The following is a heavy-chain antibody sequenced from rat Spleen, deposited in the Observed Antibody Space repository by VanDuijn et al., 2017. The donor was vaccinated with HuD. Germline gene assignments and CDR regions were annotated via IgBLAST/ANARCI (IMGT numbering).Heavy chain of an antibody. CDR2: ISYSGST. D-gene: IGHD1-11*01. CDR3: ARGGYSPYYVMDA. Sequence: EVQLQESGPGLVKPSQSLSLTCSVTGYSITSNYWGWIRKFPGNKMEWIGHISYSGSTSYNPSLKSRISITRDTSKNHFFLQLNSVTTEDTATYYCARGGYSPYYVMDAWGQGASVTVSS. V-gene: IGHV3-1*01. CDR1: GYSITSNY. J-gene: IGHJ4*01.